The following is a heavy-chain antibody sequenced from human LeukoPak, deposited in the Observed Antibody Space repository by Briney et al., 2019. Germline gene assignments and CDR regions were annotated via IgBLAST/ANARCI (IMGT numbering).Heavy chain of an antibody. D-gene: IGHD2-15*01. CDR1: GYTFTSYG. V-gene: IGHV1-18*01. J-gene: IGHJ6*03. Sequence: ASVKVSCKASGYTFTSYGISWVRQAPGQGLEWMGWISAYNGNTNYAQKLQGRVTMTTDTSTSTAYMELRSLRSDDTAVYYCARVVILYREGVYYYYMDVWGKGTTATVSS. CDR2: ISAYNGNT. CDR3: ARVVILYREGVYYYYMDV.